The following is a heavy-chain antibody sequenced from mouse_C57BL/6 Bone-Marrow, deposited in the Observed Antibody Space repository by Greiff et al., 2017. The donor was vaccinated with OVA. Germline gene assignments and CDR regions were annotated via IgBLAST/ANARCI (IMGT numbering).Heavy chain of an antibody. J-gene: IGHJ3*01. Sequence: EVKLVESGGGLVQPGGSMKLSCVASGFTFSNYWMNWVRQSPEKGLEWVAQIRLKSDNYATHYAESVKGRFTVSRDDSKTSVYLQKNNLRAEDTGIYYCTTPFYYYGSSYGFAYWGQGTLVTVSA. CDR2: IRLKSDNYAT. CDR1: GFTFSNYW. D-gene: IGHD1-1*01. V-gene: IGHV6-3*01. CDR3: TTPFYYYGSSYGFAY.